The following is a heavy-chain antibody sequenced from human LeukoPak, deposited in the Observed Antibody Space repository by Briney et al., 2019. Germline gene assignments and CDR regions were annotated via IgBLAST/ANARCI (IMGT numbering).Heavy chain of an antibody. Sequence: PGTSLRLSCAASGFAFNTYAMHWVRQAPGKGLEWVTLIWHDGSHKFYIDSVKGRFTISRDNAKNSLYLQMNSLRAEDTAVYYCVGGYYGSGSYYGYWGQGTLVAVSS. J-gene: IGHJ4*02. CDR2: IWHDGSHK. V-gene: IGHV3-33*03. CDR1: GFAFNTYA. CDR3: VGGYYGSGSYYGY. D-gene: IGHD3-10*01.